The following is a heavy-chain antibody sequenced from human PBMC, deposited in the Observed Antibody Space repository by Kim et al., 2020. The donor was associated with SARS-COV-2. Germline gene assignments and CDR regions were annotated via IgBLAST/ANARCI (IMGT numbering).Heavy chain of an antibody. V-gene: IGHV1-46*01. D-gene: IGHD3-10*01. J-gene: IGHJ4*02. CDR1: GYTFTSYY. CDR3: ARTLTSLGGTYGRLEWHFDY. CDR2: INPSGGST. Sequence: ASVKVSCKASGYTFTSYYMHWVRQAPGQGLEWMGIINPSGGSTSYAQKFQGRVTMTRDTSTSTVYMELSSLRSEDTAVYYCARTLTSLGGTYGRLEWHFDYWGQGTLVTVSS.